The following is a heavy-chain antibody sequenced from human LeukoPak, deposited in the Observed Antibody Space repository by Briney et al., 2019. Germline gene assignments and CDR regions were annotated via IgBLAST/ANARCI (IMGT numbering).Heavy chain of an antibody. CDR3: ACDASRLSGTIPDHHL. J-gene: IGHJ4*02. CDR2: INPNSGGT. D-gene: IGHD1-7*01. V-gene: IGHV1-2*02. CDR1: GYTFTGYY. Sequence: VASVKLSCKASGYTFTGYYMHWVRQAPGQGLECMGCINPNSGGTNYAQNSQGRVTMTRDTSISTAYMELSRMRSEDPAVYYCACDASRLSGTIPDHHLWGQGSLVTVSS.